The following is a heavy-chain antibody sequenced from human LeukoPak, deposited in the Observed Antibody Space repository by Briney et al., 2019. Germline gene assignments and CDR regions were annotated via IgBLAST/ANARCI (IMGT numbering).Heavy chain of an antibody. V-gene: IGHV4-34*01. CDR3: ARTSNDILTGYGYYFYYMDV. CDR1: GGSFSGYY. J-gene: IGHJ6*03. CDR2: INHSGST. Sequence: SETLSLACAVYGGSFSGYYWIWIRQPPAKGLEWIGEINHSGSTNYNPSLKSRVTISVDTSKNQFSLKLSSVTAADTAVYYCARTSNDILTGYGYYFYYMDVWGKGTTVIVSS. D-gene: IGHD3-9*01.